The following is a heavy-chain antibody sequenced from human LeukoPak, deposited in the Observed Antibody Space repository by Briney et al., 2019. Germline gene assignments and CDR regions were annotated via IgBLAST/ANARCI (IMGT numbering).Heavy chain of an antibody. CDR2: ISSSGSTI. D-gene: IGHD6-13*01. Sequence: PGGSLRLSCAASGFTFSSYEMNWVRQAPGKGLEWVSYISSSGSTIYYADSVKGRFTISRDNSKNSLYLQMNSLRTEDTALYYCAKDMPTRNSWYEGTYYYYYMDVWGKGTTVTISS. CDR3: AKDMPTRNSWYEGTYYYYYMDV. CDR1: GFTFSSYE. J-gene: IGHJ6*03. V-gene: IGHV3-48*03.